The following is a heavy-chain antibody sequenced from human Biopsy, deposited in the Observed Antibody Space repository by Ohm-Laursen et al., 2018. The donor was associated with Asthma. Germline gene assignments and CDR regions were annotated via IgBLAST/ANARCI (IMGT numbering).Heavy chain of an antibody. J-gene: IGHJ4*02. Sequence: SLRLSCAASGFTFSSYSMNWVRQAPGKGLEWVSYISSSSSTTYYADSVKGRFTISRDNAKNSLYLQMNSLRGEDTAVYYCARFKRGYSYGYAGVFDYWGQGTLVTVSS. CDR1: GFTFSSYS. CDR3: ARFKRGYSYGYAGVFDY. V-gene: IGHV3-48*01. CDR2: ISSSSSTT. D-gene: IGHD5-18*01.